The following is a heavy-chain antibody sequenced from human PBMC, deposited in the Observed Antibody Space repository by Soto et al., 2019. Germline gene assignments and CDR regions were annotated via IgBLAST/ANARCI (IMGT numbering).Heavy chain of an antibody. CDR1: GGTFSSYT. CDR2: IIPILGIA. V-gene: IGHV1-69*02. D-gene: IGHD5-12*01. CDR3: ARRASGVDGYGFGWSLYGAFDL. Sequence: QVQLVQSGAEVKKPGSSVKVSCKASGGTFSSYTISWVRQAPGQGLEWMGRIIPILGIANYAQKFQGRVTITAEKSTSTAYMELSSLRSEDTAVYYCARRASGVDGYGFGWSLYGAFDLWGQGTMVTVSS. J-gene: IGHJ3*01.